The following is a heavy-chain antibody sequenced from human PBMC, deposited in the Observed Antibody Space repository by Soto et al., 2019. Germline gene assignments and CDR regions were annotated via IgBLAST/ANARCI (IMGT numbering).Heavy chain of an antibody. Sequence: QVQLQESGPGLVKPSQTLSLTCTVSGGSISSGGYYWSWIRQHPGKGLEWIGYIYYSGSTYYNPSLKSRVTIPVDTSKNQCSLKLSSVTAADTAVYYCARSYGGKMEYFDYWGQGTLVTVSS. J-gene: IGHJ4*02. CDR2: IYYSGST. D-gene: IGHD2-15*01. CDR1: GGSISSGGYY. CDR3: ARSYGGKMEYFDY. V-gene: IGHV4-31*03.